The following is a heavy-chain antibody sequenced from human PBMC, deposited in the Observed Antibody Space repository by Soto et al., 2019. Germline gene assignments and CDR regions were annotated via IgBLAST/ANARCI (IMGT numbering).Heavy chain of an antibody. J-gene: IGHJ4*02. D-gene: IGHD6-13*01. V-gene: IGHV2-5*02. Sequence: QITLEQSGPTLVKPTQTLTLTCTFSGFSLNTSGVGVGWIRQPPGKALEWLALIYWDDDKRYSPSLKSRLTITKDTSKNQVVLTMTNLDPVDSATYYCAHRPRSTSWYAAFDYWGQGTLVTVSS. CDR1: GFSLNTSGVG. CDR2: IYWDDDK. CDR3: AHRPRSTSWYAAFDY.